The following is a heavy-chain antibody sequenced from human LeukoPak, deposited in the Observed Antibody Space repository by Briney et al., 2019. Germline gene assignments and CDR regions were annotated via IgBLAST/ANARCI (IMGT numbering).Heavy chain of an antibody. CDR2: INHSGST. V-gene: IGHV4-34*01. Sequence: PSETLSLTCAIYGGSFSGYYWSWIRQPPGKGLEWIGEINHSGSTNYNPSLKSRVTISVDTSKNQFSLKLSSVTAADTAVYYCARDRRYYDSSGYRSGAFDIWGQGTMVTVSS. CDR1: GGSFSGYY. CDR3: ARDRRYYDSSGYRSGAFDI. D-gene: IGHD3-22*01. J-gene: IGHJ3*02.